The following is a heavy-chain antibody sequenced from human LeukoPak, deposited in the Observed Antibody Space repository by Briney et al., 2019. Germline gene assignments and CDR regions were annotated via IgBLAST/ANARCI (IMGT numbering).Heavy chain of an antibody. Sequence: GGSLRLSCAASGFTFSSYSMSWVRQAPGKGLEWVSIISGYGDITFYADSVKGRFTISRDNSKNTLYLQMNSLRAEDTAVYYCAKRPSGYDLARYFDSWGQGTLVTVSS. CDR1: GFTFSSYS. CDR2: ISGYGDIT. J-gene: IGHJ4*02. V-gene: IGHV3-23*01. D-gene: IGHD5-12*01. CDR3: AKRPSGYDLARYFDS.